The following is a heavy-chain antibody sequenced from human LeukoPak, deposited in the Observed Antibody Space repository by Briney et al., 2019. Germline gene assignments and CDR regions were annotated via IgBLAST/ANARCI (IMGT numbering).Heavy chain of an antibody. J-gene: IGHJ6*02. CDR2: TYYRSKWYN. V-gene: IGHV6-1*01. Sequence: SQTLSLTCAISGDSVSSNSAAWNWIRQSPSRGLEWLGRTYYRSKWYNDYAVSVKSRITINPDTSKNQFSLQLNSVTPEDTAVYYCARDRIAAVLYYYYYYGMDVWGQGTTVTVSS. D-gene: IGHD6-13*01. CDR3: ARDRIAAVLYYYYYYGMDV. CDR1: GDSVSSNSAA.